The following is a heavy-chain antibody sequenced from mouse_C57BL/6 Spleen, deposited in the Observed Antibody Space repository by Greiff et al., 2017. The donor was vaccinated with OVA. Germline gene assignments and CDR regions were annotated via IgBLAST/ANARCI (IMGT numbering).Heavy chain of an antibody. V-gene: IGHV1-15*01. CDR2: IDPETGGT. CDR3: TRCYLRSYFDY. D-gene: IGHD1-1*01. CDR1: GYTFTDYE. J-gene: IGHJ2*01. Sequence: VQLQQSGAELVRPGASVTLSCKASGYTFTDYEMHWVKQTPVHGLEWIGAIDPETGGTAYNQKFKGKAILTADKSSSTAYMELRSLTSEDSAVYYCTRCYLRSYFDYWGQGTTLTVSS.